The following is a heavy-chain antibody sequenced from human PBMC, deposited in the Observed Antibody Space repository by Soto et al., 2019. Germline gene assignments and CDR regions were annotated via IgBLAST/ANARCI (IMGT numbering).Heavy chain of an antibody. CDR1: GGTFSSYT. V-gene: IGHV1-69*08. Sequence: QVQLVQSGAEVKKPGSSVKVSCKASGGTFSSYTISWVRQAPGQGLEWMGRIIPTLGIANYAQKFQGRVTITADKSTSTDYMELSSLRSEETAVYYCARDRPASSNSKYYYYYYMDVWGKGTTVTVSS. J-gene: IGHJ6*03. CDR2: IIPTLGIA. CDR3: ARDRPASSNSKYYYYYYMDV. D-gene: IGHD2-2*01.